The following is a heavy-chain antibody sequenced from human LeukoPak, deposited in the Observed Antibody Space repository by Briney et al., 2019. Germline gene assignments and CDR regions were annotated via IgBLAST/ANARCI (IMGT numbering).Heavy chain of an antibody. CDR1: GSPITSYW. CDR2: IYPGDSDT. V-gene: IGHV5-51*01. CDR3: ARADSSSWLTFDY. Sequence: GESLKISCQGSGSPITSYWIGWVRPLPGKGLEWMGIIYPGDSDTRYSPSFQSQVTISADKSISTAYLQWSSLKASDTAMYYCARADSSSWLTFDYWGQGTLVTVSS. D-gene: IGHD6-13*01. J-gene: IGHJ4*02.